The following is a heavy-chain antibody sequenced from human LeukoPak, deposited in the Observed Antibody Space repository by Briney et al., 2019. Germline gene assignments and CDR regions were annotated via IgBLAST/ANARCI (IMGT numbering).Heavy chain of an antibody. CDR1: GYTFTSYG. V-gene: IGHV1-18*01. D-gene: IGHD6-19*01. CDR2: MNPNSGNT. Sequence: ASVKVSCKASGYTFTSYGISWVRQATGQGLEWMGWMNPNSGNTGYAQKLQGRVTMTTDTSTSTAYMELRSLRSDDTAVYYCARDRGQQWGYYYYYYGMDVWGQGTTVTVSS. J-gene: IGHJ6*02. CDR3: ARDRGQQWGYYYYYYGMDV.